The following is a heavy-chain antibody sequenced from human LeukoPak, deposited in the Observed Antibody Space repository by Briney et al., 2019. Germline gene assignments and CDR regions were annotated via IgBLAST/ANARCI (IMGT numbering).Heavy chain of an antibody. J-gene: IGHJ6*03. CDR3: AANRLEWLLGYYYYMDV. CDR2: IIPIFGTA. D-gene: IGHD3-3*01. Sequence: GASVKVSCKASGGTFSSYAISWVRQAPGQGLEWMGGIIPIFGTANYAQEFQGRVTITTDESTSTAYMELSSLRSEDTAVYYCAANRLEWLLGYYYYMDVWGKGTTVTVSS. V-gene: IGHV1-69*05. CDR1: GGTFSSYA.